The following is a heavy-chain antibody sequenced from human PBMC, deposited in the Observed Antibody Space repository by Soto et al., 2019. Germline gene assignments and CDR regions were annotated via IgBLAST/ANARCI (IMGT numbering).Heavy chain of an antibody. V-gene: IGHV4-39*07. CDR2: IYYSGST. J-gene: IGHJ6*03. Sequence: PSETLSLTCTVSGGSISSSSYYWGWIRQPPGKGLEWIGSIYYSGSTYYNPSLKSRVTISVDTSKNQFSLKLSSVTAADTAVYYCARVRTPQGITIFGVVSAYYYMDVWGKGTTVTVSS. D-gene: IGHD3-3*01. CDR1: GGSISSSSYY. CDR3: ARVRTPQGITIFGVVSAYYYMDV.